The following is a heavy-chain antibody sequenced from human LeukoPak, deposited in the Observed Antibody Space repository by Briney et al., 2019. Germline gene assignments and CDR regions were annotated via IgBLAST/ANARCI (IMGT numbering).Heavy chain of an antibody. CDR2: IASNTDGGTT. D-gene: IGHD1-7*01. CDR3: TTRTTTTIY. J-gene: IGHJ4*02. V-gene: IGHV3-15*07. Sequence: GGSLRLSCAASHFTFTNRWMNWVRQAPGKGLEWVGRIASNTDGGTTDYAAPVKGRFTISRDDSKNALYLQMNSLKTEDTALYYCTTRTTTTIYWGQGTLVTVSS. CDR1: HFTFTNRW.